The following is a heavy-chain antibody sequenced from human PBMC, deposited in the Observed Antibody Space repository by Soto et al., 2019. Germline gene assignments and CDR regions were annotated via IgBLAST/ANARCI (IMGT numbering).Heavy chain of an antibody. CDR1: GYSNISGYY. Sequence: SETLSVTCAVSGYSNISGYYWGWIGQPAGKGLEWIGRIYHSGSTYYNPSLKSRVTISVETSKNQFSLKLSSVTAADTAVYYCARALGYFDWLFPRGWFDPWGQGTLVTVSS. D-gene: IGHD3-9*01. V-gene: IGHV4-38-2*01. CDR3: ARALGYFDWLFPRGWFDP. CDR2: IYHSGST. J-gene: IGHJ5*02.